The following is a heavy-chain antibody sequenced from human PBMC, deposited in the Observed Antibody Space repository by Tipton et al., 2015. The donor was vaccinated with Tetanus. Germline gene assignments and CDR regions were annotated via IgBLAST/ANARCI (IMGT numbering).Heavy chain of an antibody. CDR1: GGSISNYY. V-gene: IGHV4-59*01. CDR3: ARDLGIAVAGTPIYYYYGMDV. Sequence: TLSLTCTVSGGSISNYYWSWIRQPPGKGLEWIGYIYYSGSTNYNPSLKSRVAISVGTSKNQFSLNLSSVTAADTAVYYCARDLGIAVAGTPIYYYYGMDVWGQGTPVTVSS. D-gene: IGHD6-19*01. J-gene: IGHJ6*02. CDR2: IYYSGST.